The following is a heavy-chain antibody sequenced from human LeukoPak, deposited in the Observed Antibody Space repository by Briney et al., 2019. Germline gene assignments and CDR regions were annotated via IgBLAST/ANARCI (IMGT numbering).Heavy chain of an antibody. CDR3: ARGRGYNSFDY. CDR2: IYHTGSS. V-gene: IGHV4-59*01. D-gene: IGHD5-24*01. Sequence: PSETLSLTCTVSGGSISSYYWTWIRQPPGKGLEWIGYIYHTGSSNYNPSLESRVTISVDTSKNQFSLKLNSVTAADTAVYYCARGRGYNSFDYWGQGTLVTVSS. J-gene: IGHJ4*02. CDR1: GGSISSYY.